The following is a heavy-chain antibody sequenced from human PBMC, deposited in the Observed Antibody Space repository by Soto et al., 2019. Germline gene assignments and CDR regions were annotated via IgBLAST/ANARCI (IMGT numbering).Heavy chain of an antibody. CDR1: GGSIRSDGYY. D-gene: IGHD3-10*01. J-gene: IGHJ6*03. CDR2: IYHSGIT. CDR3: ARIVGFGDFYYYMDV. Sequence: VQLQESGPGLVRPSQTLSLSCTVSGGSIRSDGYYWGWIRQHPGKGLEWDGYIYHSGITYNNPSLKSRINISLDTSKNQFSLKVMSVTAADTAVYYCARIVGFGDFYYYMDVWGKGTTVTV. V-gene: IGHV4-31*03.